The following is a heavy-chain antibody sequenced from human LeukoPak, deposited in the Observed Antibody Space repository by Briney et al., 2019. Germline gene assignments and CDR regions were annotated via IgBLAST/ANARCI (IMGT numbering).Heavy chain of an antibody. CDR1: GFTFGSYG. CDR3: AKDLEWFGYYYFGMDV. D-gene: IGHD3-3*01. CDR2: IRYDGSDK. J-gene: IGHJ6*02. Sequence: GGSLRLSCAASGFTFGSYGMHWVGQAPGKGLEWVAFIRYDGSDKYYADSVKGRFTISRDNSKNTLYLQMNSLRAEDTAVYYCAKDLEWFGYYYFGMDVWGQGTTVTVSS. V-gene: IGHV3-30*02.